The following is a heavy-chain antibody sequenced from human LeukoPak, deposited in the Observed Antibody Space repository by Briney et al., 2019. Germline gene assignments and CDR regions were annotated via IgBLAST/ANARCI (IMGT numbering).Heavy chain of an antibody. V-gene: IGHV4-39*07. Sequence: SETLSLTCTVSGGSISSSSYYWGWIRQPPGKGLEWIGSIYYSGSTYYNPSLKSRVTISVDTSKNQFSLKLSSVTAADTAVYYCASTPLIVRGIAAAGIGYYYYGMDVWGQGTTVTVSS. CDR3: ASTPLIVRGIAAAGIGYYYYGMDV. D-gene: IGHD6-13*01. J-gene: IGHJ6*02. CDR2: IYYSGST. CDR1: GGSISSSSYY.